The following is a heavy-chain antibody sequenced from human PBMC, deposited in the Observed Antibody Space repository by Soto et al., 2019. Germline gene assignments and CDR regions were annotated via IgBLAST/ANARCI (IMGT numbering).Heavy chain of an antibody. CDR1: GFTVSTNY. J-gene: IGHJ4*02. Sequence: PGGSLRLSCAVSGFTVSTNYMGWVRQAPGKGLEWVSIIYYGGSTYYADSVKGRFTISRDNSKNTLYLQMNSLRAEDTAVYYCAKGTYYYGSAPYYFDYWGQGTLVTVSS. CDR3: AKGTYYYGSAPYYFDY. V-gene: IGHV3-53*01. CDR2: IYYGGST. D-gene: IGHD3-10*01.